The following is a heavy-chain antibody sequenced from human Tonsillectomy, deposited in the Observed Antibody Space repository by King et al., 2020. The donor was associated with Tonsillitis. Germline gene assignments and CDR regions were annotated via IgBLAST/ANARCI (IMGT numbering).Heavy chain of an antibody. CDR3: AGPAPYGSGSYYYYFYIDV. J-gene: IGHJ6*03. V-gene: IGHV4-39*01. CDR1: GGSISSNTYY. CDR2: IYYSGST. D-gene: IGHD3-10*01. Sequence: QLQESGPGLVKPSETLSLTCTVSGGSISSNTYYWGWMRQAPGKGPEWIGSIYYSGSTDYNPSLKSRVTISLDTSKNQFSLKLSSVTAADTAVYYCAGPAPYGSGSYYYYFYIDVWGKGTTVTVSS.